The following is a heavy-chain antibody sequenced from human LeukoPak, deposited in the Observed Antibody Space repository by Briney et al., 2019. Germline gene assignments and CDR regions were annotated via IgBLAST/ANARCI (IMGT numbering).Heavy chain of an antibody. V-gene: IGHV3-48*02. J-gene: IGHJ4*02. D-gene: IGHD3-16*01. Sequence: GGSLRLSCAASGFSLSTYSMNWVRQAPGKGLEWVSYIRGSSGIIYYADSVKGRFTISRDNAMNSLYLQMNNLRDEDTAVYYCARETDFVWNYWGQGTLVSVSA. CDR3: ARETDFVWNY. CDR1: GFSLSTYS. CDR2: IRGSSGII.